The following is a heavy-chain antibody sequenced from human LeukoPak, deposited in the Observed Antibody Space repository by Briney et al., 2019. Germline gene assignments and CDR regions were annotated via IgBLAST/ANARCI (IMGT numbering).Heavy chain of an antibody. CDR3: AKQGGSYYSSDFDY. CDR2: ILYDGSNK. J-gene: IGHJ4*02. Sequence: PGRSLRLSCAASGFTFSSYGMHWVRQAPGKGLEWVAVILYDGSNKYYADSVKGRFTISRDNSKNTLYLQMNSLRAEDTAVYYCAKQGGSYYSSDFDYWGQGTLVTVSS. D-gene: IGHD1-26*01. V-gene: IGHV3-33*06. CDR1: GFTFSSYG.